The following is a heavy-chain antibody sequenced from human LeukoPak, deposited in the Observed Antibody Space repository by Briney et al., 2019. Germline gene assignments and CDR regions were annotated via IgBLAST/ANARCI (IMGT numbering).Heavy chain of an antibody. Sequence: TLSLTCTVSGGSIRSGGYCWSWIRQHPGKGLEWIGNIYYSGSTSYNPSLKSRVTISVDTSKNQFSLKLNSVTAADTAVYYCARGASNYGSFWFDPWGQGTLVTVSS. CDR2: IYYSGST. CDR1: GGSIRSGGYC. CDR3: ARGASNYGSFWFDP. D-gene: IGHD4-11*01. V-gene: IGHV4-31*03. J-gene: IGHJ5*02.